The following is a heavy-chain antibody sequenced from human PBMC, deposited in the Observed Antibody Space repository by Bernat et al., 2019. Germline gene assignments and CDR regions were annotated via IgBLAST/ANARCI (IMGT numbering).Heavy chain of an antibody. CDR3: SYSGWNDY. Sequence: EVQLVESGGGLVQPGRSLRLSCTASGFTFGDYAMSWVRQAPGKGLEWVGFIRSKAYGGTTEYAGSVKGRFTISRDDSKSIAYLQMNSLKTEDTAVYYCSYSGWNDYWGQGTLVTVSS. J-gene: IGHJ4*02. CDR1: GFTFGDYA. CDR2: IRSKAYGGTT. D-gene: IGHD6-19*01. V-gene: IGHV3-49*04.